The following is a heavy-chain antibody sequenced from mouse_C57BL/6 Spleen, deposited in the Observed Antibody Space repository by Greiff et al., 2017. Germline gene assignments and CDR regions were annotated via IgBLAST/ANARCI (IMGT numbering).Heavy chain of an antibody. Sequence: EVKLVESGEGLVKPGGSLKLSCAASGFTFSSYAMSWVRQTPEKRLEWVAYISSGGDYIYYADTVKGRFTISRANARNTLYLQMSSLKSEDTAMYYCTRVGDLLFDYWGQGTTRTVSS. CDR1: GFTFSSYA. CDR2: ISSGGDYI. D-gene: IGHD2-1*01. CDR3: TRVGDLLFDY. J-gene: IGHJ2*01. V-gene: IGHV5-9-1*02.